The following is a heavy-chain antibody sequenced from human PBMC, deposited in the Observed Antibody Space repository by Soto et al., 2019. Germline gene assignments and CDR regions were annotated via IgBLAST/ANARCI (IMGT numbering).Heavy chain of an antibody. D-gene: IGHD3-3*01. V-gene: IGHV3-66*01. J-gene: IGHJ4*02. Sequence: EVQLVESGGGLVQPGGTLRLSCAASGFTVSNYYMSWVRQAPGKGLEWVSIIHRGGDTYYADSVKGRFTISRDNSNNMLFLQMNSLRADDTAVYYCARVPGYGWPFLEYLFHRGQGTLVTVSS. CDR2: IHRGGDT. CDR1: GFTVSNYY. CDR3: ARVPGYGWPFLEYLFH.